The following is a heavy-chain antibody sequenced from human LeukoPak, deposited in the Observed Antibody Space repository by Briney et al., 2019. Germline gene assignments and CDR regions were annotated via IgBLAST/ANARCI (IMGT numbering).Heavy chain of an antibody. D-gene: IGHD5-18*01. V-gene: IGHV4-31*03. CDR1: GGSISSGGYY. Sequence: PSETLSLTCTVSGGSISSGGYYWSWIRQHPGKGLEWIGYIYYSGSTYYNPSLKSRVTISVDTPKNQFSLKLSSVTAADTAVYYCARSRNTAMVIFDYWGQGTLVTVSS. CDR2: IYYSGST. CDR3: ARSRNTAMVIFDY. J-gene: IGHJ4*02.